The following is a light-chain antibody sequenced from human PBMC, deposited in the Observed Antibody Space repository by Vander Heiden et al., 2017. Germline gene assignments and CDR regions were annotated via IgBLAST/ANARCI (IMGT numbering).Light chain of an antibody. J-gene: IGLJ3*02. V-gene: IGLV1-40*01. CDR3: RSYDSSRSV. Sequence: QSVLPQPSSLSQPPGQRVTFFLTASSPTTGAGYDVHWYQQRPGTAPKLLSYGNSKRASGVPDRFSGSKSGTSAALAITGLQAEDEADYYGRSYDSSRSVFGGGTKLTVL. CDR2: GNS. CDR1: SPTTGAGYD.